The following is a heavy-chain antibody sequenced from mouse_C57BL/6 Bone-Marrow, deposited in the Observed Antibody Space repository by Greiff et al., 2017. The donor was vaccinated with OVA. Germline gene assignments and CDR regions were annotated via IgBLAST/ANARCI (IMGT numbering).Heavy chain of an antibody. CDR2: SRNKANDYTT. CDR1: GFTFSDFY. J-gene: IGHJ3*01. V-gene: IGHV7-1*01. D-gene: IGHD2-5*01. Sequence: EVMLVESGGGLVQSGRSLRLSCATSGFTFSDFYMEWVRQAPGKGLEWIAASRNKANDYTTEYSASVKGRFIVSRDTSQSILYLQMNALRAEDTAIYYCARDADYSNFSWFAYWGQGTLVTVSA. CDR3: ARDADYSNFSWFAY.